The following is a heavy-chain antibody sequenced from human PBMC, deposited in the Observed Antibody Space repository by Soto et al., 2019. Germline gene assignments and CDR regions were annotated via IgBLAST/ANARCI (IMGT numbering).Heavy chain of an antibody. Sequence: EVQLLESGGGLVQPGGSLRLSCAASGFMFSSYAMTWVRQAPGKGLEWVSALSGGGDSTYYAASVRGRFAISRDNSKNTLYLQMNSLRAEDTAVYYCATGLRSVYGPFDSWGQGTRVTVSS. CDR2: LSGGGDST. CDR1: GFMFSSYA. D-gene: IGHD5-12*01. CDR3: ATGLRSVYGPFDS. V-gene: IGHV3-23*01. J-gene: IGHJ4*02.